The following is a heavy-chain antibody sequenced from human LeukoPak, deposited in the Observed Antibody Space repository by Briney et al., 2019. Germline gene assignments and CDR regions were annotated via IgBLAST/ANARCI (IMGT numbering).Heavy chain of an antibody. V-gene: IGHV1-18*01. CDR1: GYTFTSYG. Sequence: ASVKVSCKASGYTFTSYGISWVRQAPGQGLEWMGWISAYNGNTNYAQKLQGRVTMTTDTSTSTAYMELRSLRSDDTAVCYCAKSRGDCSSTSCSFDYWGQGTLVTVSS. CDR3: AKSRGDCSSTSCSFDY. D-gene: IGHD2-2*01. CDR2: ISAYNGNT. J-gene: IGHJ4*02.